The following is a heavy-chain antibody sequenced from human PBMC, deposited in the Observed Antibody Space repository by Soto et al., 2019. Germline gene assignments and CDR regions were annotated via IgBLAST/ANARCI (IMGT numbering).Heavy chain of an antibody. CDR1: GGSISSSSYY. D-gene: IGHD5-12*01. CDR3: ARTSRDGYNWDYYYGMDV. J-gene: IGHJ6*02. CDR2: IYYSGST. V-gene: IGHV4-39*01. Sequence: PSETLSLTCTVSGGSISSSSYYWGWIRQPPGKGLEWIGSIYYSGSTYYNPSLKSRVTISVGTSKNQFSLKLSSVTAADTAVYYCARTSRDGYNWDYYYGMDVWGQGTTVTVS.